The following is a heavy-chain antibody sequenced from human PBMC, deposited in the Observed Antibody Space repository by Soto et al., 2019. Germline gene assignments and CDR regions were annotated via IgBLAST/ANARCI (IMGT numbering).Heavy chain of an antibody. Sequence: EVQLVDSGGGLVQPGGSLRLSCAASGFTFGSFWMSWVRQAPGKGLEWVASIKQDGRESYYVDSVKGRFTISRDNAKNSLYLQMNSLRAEDTALYYCARPTTWRSYFDYWGQETLVTVSS. CDR3: ARPTTWRSYFDY. CDR1: GFTFGSFW. CDR2: IKQDGRES. V-gene: IGHV3-7*01. J-gene: IGHJ4*02. D-gene: IGHD3-3*01.